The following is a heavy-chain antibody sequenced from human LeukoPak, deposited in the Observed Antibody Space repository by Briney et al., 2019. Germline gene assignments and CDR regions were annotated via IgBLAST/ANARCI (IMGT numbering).Heavy chain of an antibody. V-gene: IGHV4-4*07. CDR2: IYSSGST. CDR3: ARDLDWNYADY. J-gene: IGHJ4*02. D-gene: IGHD1-7*01. Sequence: PSETLSLTCTVSGGSISSYYWSWIRQPAGKGLEWIGRIYSSGSTNYNSSLKSRVTMSVDTSKNQFSLILISVTAADTAVYYCARDLDWNYADYWGQGTLVTVSS. CDR1: GGSISSYY.